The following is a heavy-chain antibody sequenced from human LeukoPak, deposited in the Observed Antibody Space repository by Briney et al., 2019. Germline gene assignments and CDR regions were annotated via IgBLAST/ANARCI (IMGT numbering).Heavy chain of an antibody. J-gene: IGHJ4*02. V-gene: IGHV3-7*03. Sequence: GGSLRLSCTASGFTFSSHWMCWVRQAPGKGLEWVANIKTDGSDKYHVDSVKGRFTISRDNAKNSLFLQMNSLRAEDTAVYYCKGAWSWGQGTLVTVSS. CDR3: KGAWS. CDR2: IKTDGSDK. CDR1: GFTFSSHW. D-gene: IGHD3-3*01.